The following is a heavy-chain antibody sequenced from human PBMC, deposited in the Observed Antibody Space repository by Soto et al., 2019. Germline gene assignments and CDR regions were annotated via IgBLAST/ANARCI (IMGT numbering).Heavy chain of an antibody. D-gene: IGHD3-3*01. J-gene: IGHJ6*02. CDR2: IIPIFGTA. Sequence: ASVKVSCKASGGTFSSYAISWLRQAPGQGLEWMGGIIPIFGTANYAQKFQGRVTITADESTSTAYMELSSLRSEDTAVYYCAEGVRRAYYDFWSGSPQYYGMDVWGQGTTVTVSS. CDR3: AEGVRRAYYDFWSGSPQYYGMDV. CDR1: GGTFSSYA. V-gene: IGHV1-69*13.